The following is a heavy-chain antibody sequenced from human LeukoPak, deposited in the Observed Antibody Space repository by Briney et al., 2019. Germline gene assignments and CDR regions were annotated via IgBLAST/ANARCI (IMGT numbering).Heavy chain of an antibody. CDR1: GGSITTSSYY. CDR3: ARAFRSRYFDL. Sequence: PSETLSLTCTVSGGSITTSSYYWGWIRQPPGKGLEWIGIIYYSGSTYYNPSLKGRVTISVDTSKNQFSLKLSSVTAADTAVYYCARAFRSRYFDLWGRGTLVTVSS. J-gene: IGHJ2*01. V-gene: IGHV4-39*01. CDR2: IYYSGST. D-gene: IGHD2/OR15-2a*01.